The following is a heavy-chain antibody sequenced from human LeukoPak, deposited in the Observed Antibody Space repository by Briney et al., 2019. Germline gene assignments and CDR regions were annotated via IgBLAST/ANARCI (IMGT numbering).Heavy chain of an antibody. Sequence: PSETLSLTCTVSGGSISSGSYYWSWIRQPAGKGLEWIGRIYTSGSTNYNPSLKSRVTISVDTSKNQFSLKLTSVTAADTAVYYCARDRSFDDIFGYWGQGTLVTVSS. CDR3: ARDRSFDDIFGY. CDR2: IYTSGST. D-gene: IGHD3-9*01. J-gene: IGHJ4*02. CDR1: GGSISSGSYY. V-gene: IGHV4-61*02.